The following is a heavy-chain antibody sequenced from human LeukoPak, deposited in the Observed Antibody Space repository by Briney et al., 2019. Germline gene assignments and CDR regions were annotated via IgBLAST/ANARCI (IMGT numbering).Heavy chain of an antibody. V-gene: IGHV3-30*02. CDR1: GFTFSSYG. D-gene: IGHD2-2*03. Sequence: PGGSLRLSCAASGFTFSSYGMHWVRQAPGKGLEWVAFIRYDESNKYYADSVKGRFTISRDNAKNSLYPQMNSLRAEDTAVYYCARDPGYCSSTSCSPFMYMDVWGKGTTVTVSS. CDR3: ARDPGYCSSTSCSPFMYMDV. J-gene: IGHJ6*03. CDR2: IRYDESNK.